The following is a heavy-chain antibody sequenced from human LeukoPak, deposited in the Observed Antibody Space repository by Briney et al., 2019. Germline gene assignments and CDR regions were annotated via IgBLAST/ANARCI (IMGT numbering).Heavy chain of an antibody. CDR3: ALGELSGQLDY. J-gene: IGHJ4*02. V-gene: IGHV4-59*01. Sequence: SETLSLTCTVSGGSISSYYWSWIRQPPGKGLEWIGYIYYSGSTNYNPSLKSRVIISVDTSKNQFSLKLSSVTAADTAVYYCALGELSGQLDYWGQGTLVTVSS. CDR2: IYYSGST. D-gene: IGHD3-16*02. CDR1: GGSISSYY.